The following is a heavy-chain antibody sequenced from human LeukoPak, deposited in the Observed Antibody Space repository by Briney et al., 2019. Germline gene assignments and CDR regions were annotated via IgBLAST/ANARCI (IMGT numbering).Heavy chain of an antibody. D-gene: IGHD3-22*01. J-gene: IGHJ4*02. V-gene: IGHV4-39*01. CDR1: GGSISSSSYY. CDR2: IYYSGST. CDR3: ARFGNYYDSSGYYSFDY. Sequence: SEILSLTCTVSGGSISSSSYYWGWIRQPPGKGLEWIGSIYYSGSTYYNPSLKSRVTISVDTSKNQFSLKLSSVTAADTAVYYCARFGNYYDSSGYYSFDYWGQGTLVTVSS.